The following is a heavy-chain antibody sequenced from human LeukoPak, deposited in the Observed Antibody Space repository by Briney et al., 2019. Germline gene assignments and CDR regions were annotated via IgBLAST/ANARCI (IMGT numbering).Heavy chain of an antibody. CDR3: ARALNSGFYYVDY. J-gene: IGHJ4*02. CDR2: INPGDAGT. CDR1: GYTFTSYY. V-gene: IGHV1-46*01. Sequence: ASVKVSCKASGYTFTSYYMHWVRQAPGQGLEWMGLINPGDAGTSYAQQFQGRVTMTSNTSTSTVYMELSSLRSEDTAVFYCARALNSGFYYVDYWGQGPLITVS. D-gene: IGHD6-19*01.